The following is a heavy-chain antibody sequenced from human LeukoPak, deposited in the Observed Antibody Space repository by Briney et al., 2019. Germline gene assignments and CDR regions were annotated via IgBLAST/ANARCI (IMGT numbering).Heavy chain of an antibody. V-gene: IGHV1-24*01. D-gene: IGHD6-13*01. CDR3: ATEGVSWYLY. CDR1: GYTLTELS. CDR2: FDPEDGET. J-gene: IGHJ4*02. Sequence: ASVKVSCKVSGYTLTELSIHWVRQAPGKGLEWMGGFDPEDGETIYAQKFQGRVTMTEDKSTDTAYMELSSLRFDDTAVYYCATEGVSWYLYWGQGTLVTVSS.